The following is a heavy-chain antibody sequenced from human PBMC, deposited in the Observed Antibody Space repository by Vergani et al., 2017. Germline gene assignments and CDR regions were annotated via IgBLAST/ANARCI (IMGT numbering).Heavy chain of an antibody. D-gene: IGHD4-11*01. J-gene: IGHJ4*02. CDR3: AKDHSPYSNYISFDY. CDR2: IIGSGGST. Sequence: EVQLLESGGGLVQPGGSLRLSCAASGFTFSSYAMSWVRQAPGKGLEWVSAIIGSGGSTYYADSVKGRFTISRDNSKNTLYLQMNSLRAEDTALYYCAKDHSPYSNYISFDYWGQGTLVTVSS. V-gene: IGHV3-23*01. CDR1: GFTFSSYA.